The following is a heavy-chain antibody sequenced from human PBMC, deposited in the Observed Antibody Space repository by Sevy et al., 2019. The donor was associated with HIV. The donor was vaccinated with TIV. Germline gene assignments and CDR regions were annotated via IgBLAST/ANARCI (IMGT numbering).Heavy chain of an antibody. CDR3: ASDRGVGTSSYGMDV. J-gene: IGHJ6*01. D-gene: IGHD1-26*01. Sequence: GGSLRLSCAASGFTFSSYSMNWVRQAPGKGLEWVSSISSGSTYIYYVDSVKGRFTISRDNDKNSLYLQMNSLRAEDTAVYYCASDRGVGTSSYGMDVWGQGTTVTVSS. CDR2: ISSGSTYI. V-gene: IGHV3-21*01. CDR1: GFTFSSYS.